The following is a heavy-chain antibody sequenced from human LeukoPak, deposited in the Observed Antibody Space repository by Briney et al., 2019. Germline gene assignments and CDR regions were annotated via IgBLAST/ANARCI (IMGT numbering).Heavy chain of an antibody. CDR2: INPNSGGT. J-gene: IGHJ4*02. Sequence: ASVKVSCKASGYTFTRYYMHWVRQAPGQGLEWMGWINPNSGGTNYAQKFQGRVTMTRDTSISTGYMELSRLRSDDTAVYYCARGRGILTGYLIYYFDYWGQGALVTVSS. CDR3: ARGRGILTGYLIYYFDY. D-gene: IGHD3-9*01. V-gene: IGHV1-2*02. CDR1: GYTFTRYY.